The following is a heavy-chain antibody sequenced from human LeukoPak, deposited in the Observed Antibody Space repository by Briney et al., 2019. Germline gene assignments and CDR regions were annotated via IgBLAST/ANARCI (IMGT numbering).Heavy chain of an antibody. V-gene: IGHV4-59*08. Sequence: SETLSLTCTVSGGSISSYYWSWIRQPPGKGLEWIGYIYYSGSTNYNPSLKSRVTISVDTSKNQFSLKLSSVTAADTAVYYCARRERIAAAPFDPWGQGTLVTVSS. CDR1: GGSISSYY. CDR2: IYYSGST. D-gene: IGHD6-13*01. CDR3: ARRERIAAAPFDP. J-gene: IGHJ5*02.